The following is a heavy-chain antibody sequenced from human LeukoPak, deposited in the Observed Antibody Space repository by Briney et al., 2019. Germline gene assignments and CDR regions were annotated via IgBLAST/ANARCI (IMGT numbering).Heavy chain of an antibody. V-gene: IGHV3-7*04. J-gene: IGHJ4*02. Sequence: GGSLRLSCAGVGFTFSSYEMTWVRQAPGKGLEWVANIKQDGSEKYYVDSVKGRFTISRDNAKNSLYLQMNSLRAEDTAVYYCAREESVAATFFDYWGQGTLVTVSS. CDR3: AREESVAATFFDY. D-gene: IGHD2-15*01. CDR2: IKQDGSEK. CDR1: GFTFSSYE.